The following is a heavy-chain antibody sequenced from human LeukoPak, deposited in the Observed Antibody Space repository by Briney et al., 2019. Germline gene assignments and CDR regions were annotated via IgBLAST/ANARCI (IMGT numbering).Heavy chain of an antibody. CDR3: ARGDWNDGASFDY. J-gene: IGHJ4*02. V-gene: IGHV4-59*08. D-gene: IGHD1-1*01. CDR2: IYYSGST. Sequence: SETLSLTCTVSGGSISSYYWSWIRQPPGKGLEWIGYIYYSGSTNYNPSLKSRVTISVDTSKNQFSLKLSSVTAADTAVYFCARGDWNDGASFDYWGQGTLVTVSS. CDR1: GGSISSYY.